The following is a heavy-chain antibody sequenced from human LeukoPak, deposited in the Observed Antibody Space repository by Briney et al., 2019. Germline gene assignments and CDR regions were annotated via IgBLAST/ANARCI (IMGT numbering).Heavy chain of an antibody. CDR1: GGSLSSFY. V-gene: IGHV4-59*01. J-gene: IGHJ6*02. D-gene: IGHD3-9*01. CDR3: AREAPIKNYYGMDV. CDR2: IYYSGST. Sequence: LGTPSPPRTVSGGSLSSFYWGWIREPPGEGLGWVGYIYYSGSTNYNPSLKSRVTISVDTSKNQFSLKLSSVTAADTAVYYCAREAPIKNYYGMDVWGQGTTVTVSS.